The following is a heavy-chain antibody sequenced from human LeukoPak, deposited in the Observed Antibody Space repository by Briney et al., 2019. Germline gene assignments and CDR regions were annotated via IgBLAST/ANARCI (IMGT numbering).Heavy chain of an antibody. J-gene: IGHJ4*02. CDR2: IDANNGDT. V-gene: IGHV1-2*02. CDR3: ARDPSSVTLYFFDY. CDR1: GYTLRGNY. D-gene: IGHD4-11*01. Sequence: ASVKVSCKASGYTLRGNYIHWLRQAPGQGLEWMGWIDANNGDTKSAQKFQGRVTMSRDTSINTAYMDLSSLSPDDAAVYYCARDPSSVTLYFFDYWGQGTLVTVSS.